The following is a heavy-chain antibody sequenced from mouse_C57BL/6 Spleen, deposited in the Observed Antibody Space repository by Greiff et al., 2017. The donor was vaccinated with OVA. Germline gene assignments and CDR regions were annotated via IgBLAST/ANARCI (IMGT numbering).Heavy chain of an antibody. CDR1: GFTFSSYS. CDR2: ISSGGDYI. CDR3: TRGGYGSSYWDYGV. V-gene: IGHV5-9-1*02. Sequence: EVKLLESGAGLVKPGGSLKISCAASGFTFSSYSMSWVRQTPEKRLEWVAYISSGGDYIYYEDTVKGRCTISRDNARNTLYLQMSSLKSEDTAMYYCTRGGYGSSYWDYGVWGTRTTVTVAT. D-gene: IGHD1-1*01. J-gene: IGHJ1*03.